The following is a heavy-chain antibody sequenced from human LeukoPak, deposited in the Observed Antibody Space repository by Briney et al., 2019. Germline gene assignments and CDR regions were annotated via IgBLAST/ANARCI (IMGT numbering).Heavy chain of an antibody. CDR3: AKDWGNWGYGYYFDH. CDR2: ISFDGSDK. CDR1: GFTFSTYG. D-gene: IGHD7-27*01. V-gene: IGHV3-30*18. Sequence: GGSLRLSCAASGFTFSTYGMHWVRQAPGKGLEWVAVISFDGSDKYYPDSVKGRFTISRDNSKDTLYLQMNSLRAEDTAVYYCAKDWGNWGYGYYFDHWGQGTLVTVSS. J-gene: IGHJ4*02.